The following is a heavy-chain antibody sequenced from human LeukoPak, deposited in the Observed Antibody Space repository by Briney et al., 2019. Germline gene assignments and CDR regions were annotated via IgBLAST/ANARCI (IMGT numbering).Heavy chain of an antibody. CDR3: AREGYFDWLLPKYYFDY. D-gene: IGHD3-9*01. CDR2: ISYDGSNK. CDR1: GFTFSSYA. J-gene: IGHJ4*02. Sequence: GGSLRLSCVASGFTFSSYAMHWVRQAPGKGLEWVAVISYDGSNKYYADSVKGRFTISRDNSKNTLYLQMNSLRAEDTAVYYCAREGYFDWLLPKYYFDYWGQGTLVTVSS. V-gene: IGHV3-30-3*01.